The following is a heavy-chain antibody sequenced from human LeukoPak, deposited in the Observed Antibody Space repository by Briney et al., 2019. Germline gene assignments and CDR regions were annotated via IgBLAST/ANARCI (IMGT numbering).Heavy chain of an antibody. CDR2: ISSSSSYI. Sequence: PGGSLRLSCAASGFTFSSYSMNWVRQAPGKGLEWVSSISSSSSYIYYADSVKGRFTISRGNAKNSLYLQMNSLRAEDTAVYYCARVDGQRLTGYRGFDPWGQGTLVTVSS. CDR3: ARVDGQRLTGYRGFDP. J-gene: IGHJ5*02. D-gene: IGHD3-9*01. V-gene: IGHV3-21*04. CDR1: GFTFSSYS.